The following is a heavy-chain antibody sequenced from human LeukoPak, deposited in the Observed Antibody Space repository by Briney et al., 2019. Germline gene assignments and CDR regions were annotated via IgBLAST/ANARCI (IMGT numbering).Heavy chain of an antibody. CDR3: ARDLWEQWLDPSGNWFDP. Sequence: ASVKVSCKASGYTFTGYYMHWVRQAPGQGLEWMGWINPNSGGTNYAQKFQGRVTMTRDTSISTAYMEMSRLRSDDTAVYYCARDLWEQWLDPSGNWFDPWGQGTLVTVSS. J-gene: IGHJ5*02. CDR1: GYTFTGYY. D-gene: IGHD6-19*01. CDR2: INPNSGGT. V-gene: IGHV1-2*02.